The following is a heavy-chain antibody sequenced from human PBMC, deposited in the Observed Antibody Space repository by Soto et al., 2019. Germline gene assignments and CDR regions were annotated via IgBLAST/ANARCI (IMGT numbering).Heavy chain of an antibody. Sequence: QVQLVESGGGVVQPGRSLRLSCAASGFTFSNHGMHWVRQAPGKGLEWVAVIWYDGSYKYYADSVKGRFTISRDNSKNTLYLLMNSLRAEDTALYYCARQDMVSYYLDSWGQGTLVTVSS. CDR3: ARQDMVSYYLDS. J-gene: IGHJ4*02. D-gene: IGHD2-8*01. CDR2: IWYDGSYK. CDR1: GFTFSNHG. V-gene: IGHV3-33*01.